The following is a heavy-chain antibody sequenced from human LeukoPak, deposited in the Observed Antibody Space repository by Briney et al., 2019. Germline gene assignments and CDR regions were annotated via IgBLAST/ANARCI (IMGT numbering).Heavy chain of an antibody. Sequence: SETLSLTCTVSGGSISSYYWSWIRHPPGKGLEWIGYIYYSGSTNYNPSLKSRVTISVDTSKNQFSLKLSSVSAADTAVYYCARVRSLPAAMGGDWFDPWGQGTLVTVSS. V-gene: IGHV4-59*01. CDR3: ARVRSLPAAMGGDWFDP. J-gene: IGHJ5*02. CDR2: IYYSGST. CDR1: GGSISSYY. D-gene: IGHD2-2*01.